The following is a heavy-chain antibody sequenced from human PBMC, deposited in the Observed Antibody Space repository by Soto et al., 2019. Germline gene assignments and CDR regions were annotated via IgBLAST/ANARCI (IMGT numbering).Heavy chain of an antibody. V-gene: IGHV3-23*01. J-gene: IGHJ4*02. CDR3: ARGSTGSYPGSRIFDF. Sequence: GGSLRLSCCASGLTFGSRAMSWFRQAPGEGPQWVATITDNGGDAKYADSVRGRFVISRDNSKKTLYLQMTSLTAEDSAMYFCARGSTGSYPGSRIFDFWGRGTLVTVSS. CDR2: ITDNGGDA. CDR1: GLTFGSRA. D-gene: IGHD3-10*01.